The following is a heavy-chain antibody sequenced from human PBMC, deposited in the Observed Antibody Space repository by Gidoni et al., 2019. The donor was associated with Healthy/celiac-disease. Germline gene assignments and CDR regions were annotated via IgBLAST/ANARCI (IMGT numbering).Heavy chain of an antibody. Sequence: QVQLVESGGGVVQPGGSLRLSCAASGFTFSSYGMHWVRQAPGKGLEWVAFIRYDGSNKYYADSVKGRFTISRDNSKNTLYLQMNSLRAEDTAVYYCAGTAMVTSPPDYWGQGTLVTVSS. CDR1: GFTFSSYG. V-gene: IGHV3-30*02. CDR2: IRYDGSNK. CDR3: AGTAMVTSPPDY. D-gene: IGHD5-18*01. J-gene: IGHJ4*02.